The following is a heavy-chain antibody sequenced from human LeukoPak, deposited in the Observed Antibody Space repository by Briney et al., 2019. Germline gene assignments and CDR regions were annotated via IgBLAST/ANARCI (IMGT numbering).Heavy chain of an antibody. D-gene: IGHD2-15*01. V-gene: IGHV3-33*08. CDR2: ISDNGRRT. CDR1: GFTFSNFG. Sequence: WGSLRLSCAASGFTFSNFGLNWVRQAPGKGLEWVAFISDNGRRTYYLESVKGLFTISRDDSKNTLYLQMNSLRVEDTAVYYCARDRIGKYSIDYWGQGTLVTVSS. CDR3: ARDRIGKYSIDY. J-gene: IGHJ4*02.